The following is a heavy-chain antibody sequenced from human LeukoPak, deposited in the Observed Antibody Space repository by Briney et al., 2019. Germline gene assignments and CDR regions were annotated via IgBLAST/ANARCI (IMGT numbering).Heavy chain of an antibody. J-gene: IGHJ4*02. V-gene: IGHV4-39*01. CDR3: ARCYGYSYASGSYYVDY. Sequence: SETLSLTCTVPGGSISSGSYYWGWIRQPPGKGLEWIGSIYYSGSTYYNPSLKSRLTIFVDTSKNQFSLKLSSVTAADTAVYYCARCYGYSYASGSYYVDYWGQGTLVTVSS. CDR1: GGSISSGSYY. D-gene: IGHD3-10*01. CDR2: IYYSGST.